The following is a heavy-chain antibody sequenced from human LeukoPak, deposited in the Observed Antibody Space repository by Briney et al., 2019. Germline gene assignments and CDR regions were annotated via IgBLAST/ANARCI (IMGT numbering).Heavy chain of an antibody. CDR3: AKGFGGYYFGY. V-gene: IGHV3-23*01. J-gene: IGHJ4*02. CDR2: ISGTGDNT. Sequence: GGSLRLSCAASGFTVSSNYMSWVRQAPGTGLEWVSTISGTGDNTYYADSVKGRFTISRDNSKNTLYLQMNSLRAEDTAVYYCAKGFGGYYFGYWGQGTLVTVSS. D-gene: IGHD3-16*01. CDR1: GFTVSSNY.